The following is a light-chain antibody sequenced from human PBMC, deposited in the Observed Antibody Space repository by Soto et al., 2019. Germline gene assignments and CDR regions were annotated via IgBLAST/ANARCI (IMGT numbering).Light chain of an antibody. CDR1: SSDVGGYNY. CDR3: CSYLGSYTFDV. J-gene: IGLJ1*01. CDR2: DVS. V-gene: IGLV2-11*01. Sequence: QSALTQPRSVSGSPGQSVTISCTGTSSDVGGYNYVSWYQQHPGKAPKLMIYDVSKRPSGVPDRFSGSKSGNTASLTISGLQAEDEADYYCCSYLGSYTFDVFGTGTKLTVL.